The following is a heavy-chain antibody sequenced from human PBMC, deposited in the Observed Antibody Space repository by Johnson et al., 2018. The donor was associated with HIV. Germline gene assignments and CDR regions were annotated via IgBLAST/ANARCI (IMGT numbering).Heavy chain of an antibody. CDR3: TTDFVRDSSGYSI. V-gene: IGHV3-15*01. D-gene: IGHD3-22*01. J-gene: IGHJ3*02. Sequence: VQVVESGGGLVQPGGSLRLSCAASGFTFSNAWMSWVRQAPGKGLEWVGRIKSKTDGGTTDYAAPVNGRFTISRDDSKNTLYLQMNSLKTEDTAVYYFTTDFVRDSSGYSIWGQGTMVTVSS. CDR2: IKSKTDGGTT. CDR1: GFTFSNAW.